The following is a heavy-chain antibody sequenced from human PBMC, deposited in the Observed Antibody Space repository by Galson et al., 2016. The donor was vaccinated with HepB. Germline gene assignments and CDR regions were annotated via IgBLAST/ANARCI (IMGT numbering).Heavy chain of an antibody. V-gene: IGHV4-30-4*08. CDR1: GGSISSGDYY. D-gene: IGHD2-15*01. J-gene: IGHJ5*02. Sequence: TLSLTCTVSGGSISSGDYYWTWIRQPPGKGLEWIGYIYYSGSTEYNESLKSRISMSVDTSKNQFSLKLTSVTAADTAVYYCTRELLLGYLFDPWGPGTLVTVSS. CDR2: IYYSGST. CDR3: TRELLLGYLFDP.